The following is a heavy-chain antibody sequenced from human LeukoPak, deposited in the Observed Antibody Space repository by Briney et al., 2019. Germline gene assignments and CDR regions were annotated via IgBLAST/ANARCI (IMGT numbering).Heavy chain of an antibody. J-gene: IGHJ4*02. CDR1: GFSISTHYY. CDR3: ARTEVGATSLDY. Sequence: SETLSLTCTVSGFSISTHYYWVWIRQPPGKRLEWIGSMYHSGSTYYNPSLKSRVTMSVDTSKNQFSLRLSSVTAADTAMYYCARTEVGATSLDYWGQGTLVTVSS. CDR2: MYHSGST. D-gene: IGHD1-26*01. V-gene: IGHV4-38-2*02.